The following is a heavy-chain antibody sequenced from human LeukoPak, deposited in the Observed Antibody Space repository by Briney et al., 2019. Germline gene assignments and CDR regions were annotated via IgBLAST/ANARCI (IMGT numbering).Heavy chain of an antibody. J-gene: IGHJ4*02. CDR1: GFTFSRYW. Sequence: GGSLRLSCAASGFTFSRYWMHWVRQAPGKGLVWGSRINSDGTSTSYADSVKGRFTISRDNAKNTLYLQVNSLRAEDTALYYCAKRADYGGNSYDYWGQGTLVTVSS. CDR3: AKRADYGGNSYDY. D-gene: IGHD4-23*01. V-gene: IGHV3-74*01. CDR2: INSDGTST.